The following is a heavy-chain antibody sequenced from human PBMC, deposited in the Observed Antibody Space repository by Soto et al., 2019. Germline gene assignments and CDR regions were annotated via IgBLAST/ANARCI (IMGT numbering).Heavy chain of an antibody. CDR1: GGTFSSYA. CDR2: VIPIFGTA. D-gene: IGHD3-16*01. J-gene: IGHJ6*02. V-gene: IGHV1-69*13. CDR3: SGGVLGPYYYGMDV. Sequence: SVKVSCKASGGTFSSYAISWVRQAPGQGLEWMGGVIPIFGTANYAQKFQGRVTITADESTSTAYMELSSLRSEDTAVYYCSGGVLGPYYYGMDVWGQGTTVTVSS.